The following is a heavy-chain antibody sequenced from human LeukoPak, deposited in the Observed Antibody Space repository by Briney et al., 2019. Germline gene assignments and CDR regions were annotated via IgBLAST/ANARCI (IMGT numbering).Heavy chain of an antibody. D-gene: IGHD2-2*03. V-gene: IGHV3-74*01. CDR3: AMDINGDLFHV. CDR2: IKSDGSAT. J-gene: IGHJ4*02. CDR1: EFSFSSYW. Sequence: PGGSLRLSCAGSEFSFSSYWMHWVRQPPEKGLEWVFSIKSDGSATAYADSVKGRFSMSTDSAKNTASLQMNRQRVEDTAMYYCAMDINGDLFHVWGQGTPVTVSS.